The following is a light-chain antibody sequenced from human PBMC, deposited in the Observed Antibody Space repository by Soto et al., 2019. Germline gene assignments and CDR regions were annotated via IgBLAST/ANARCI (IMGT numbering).Light chain of an antibody. J-gene: IGKJ1*01. CDR3: QQRLNWPPN. Sequence: EIVMTQSPDTLSLSPGERSTLSCRATQSVTNYIAWYQQRPGQAPRLLIYDASNRASGVPAKFSGSGSGTDFTLTISDLEPADFGLYYCQQRLNWPPNFGQGTKVDIK. V-gene: IGKV3-11*01. CDR1: QSVTNY. CDR2: DAS.